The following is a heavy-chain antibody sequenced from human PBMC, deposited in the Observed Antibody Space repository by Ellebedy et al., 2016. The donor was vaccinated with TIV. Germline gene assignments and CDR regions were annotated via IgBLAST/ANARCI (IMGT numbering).Heavy chain of an antibody. CDR2: ISGSGGST. J-gene: IGHJ6*02. CDR3: AKDAPGDCSSTTCYRFYGMDV. CDR1: GGTFSSYA. D-gene: IGHD2-2*02. V-gene: IGHV3-23*01. Sequence: ASVKVSCKASGGTFSSYAMSWVRQAPGKGLEWVSAISGSGGSTYYADSVKGRFTISRDNSKNTLYLQMNSLRAEDTAVYYCAKDAPGDCSSTTCYRFYGMDVWGQGTTVTVSS.